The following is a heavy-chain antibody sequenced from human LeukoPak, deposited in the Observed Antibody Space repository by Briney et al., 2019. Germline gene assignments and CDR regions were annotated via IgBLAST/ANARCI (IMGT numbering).Heavy chain of an antibody. CDR3: ARKGNAFDF. J-gene: IGHJ3*01. V-gene: IGHV3-7*01. CDR1: GFTFSSYW. Sequence: GGSLRLSCAASGFTFSSYWMTWVRQAPGKGLGWVANIKLDVSETYYVDSVRGRFTISRDNTKNSLYLQMDSLRAEDTAVYYCARKGNAFDFWGQGTMVTVSS. D-gene: IGHD3-10*01. CDR2: IKLDVSET.